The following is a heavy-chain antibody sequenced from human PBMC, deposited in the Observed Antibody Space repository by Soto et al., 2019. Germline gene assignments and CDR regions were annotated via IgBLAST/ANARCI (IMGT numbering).Heavy chain of an antibody. CDR3: ESRDPGTSVDY. CDR1: GGSFTSNNW. CDR2: IYRTGST. V-gene: IGHV4-4*02. Sequence: SETLSLTCAVSGGSFTSNNWWTWVRQPPGQGLEWIGEIYRTGSTNHNPSLKSRVTISLDKSENQFSLKVTSLTAADTAVYYCESRDPGTSVDYWGQGTSVTVSS. D-gene: IGHD1-7*01. J-gene: IGHJ4*02.